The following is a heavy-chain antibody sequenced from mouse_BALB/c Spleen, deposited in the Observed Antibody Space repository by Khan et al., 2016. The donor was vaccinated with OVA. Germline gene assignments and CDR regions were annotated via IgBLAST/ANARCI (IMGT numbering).Heavy chain of an antibody. D-gene: IGHD2-10*02. J-gene: IGHJ3*01. CDR2: INPTNGGT. Sequence: QVQLQQSGAELVKPGASVKLSCTASGYTFSSYYMYWVKQRPGQGLEWIGGINPTNGGTNFNEKFKTKATLTVDKSSSTAYMQLSSLTSEDSAVYYCTKSGYATPFAYWGQGTLVTVSA. CDR1: GYTFSSYY. V-gene: IGHV1S81*02. CDR3: TKSGYATPFAY.